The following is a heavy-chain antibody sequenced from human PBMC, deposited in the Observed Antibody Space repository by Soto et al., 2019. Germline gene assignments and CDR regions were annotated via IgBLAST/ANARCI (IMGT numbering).Heavy chain of an antibody. V-gene: IGHV1-2*04. CDR2: FNPNSGGT. Sequence: ASVKVSCKASGYTFTDYNIHWVRQAPGQGLEWMGWFNPNSGGTNSAQRFQGWVTMTRDTSINTAYMELTRLTSDDTAVYYCARRVRDSSGFSYGSYYFDYWGQGTLVTVSS. CDR3: ARRVRDSSGFSYGSYYFDY. CDR1: GYTFTDYN. D-gene: IGHD3-22*01. J-gene: IGHJ4*02.